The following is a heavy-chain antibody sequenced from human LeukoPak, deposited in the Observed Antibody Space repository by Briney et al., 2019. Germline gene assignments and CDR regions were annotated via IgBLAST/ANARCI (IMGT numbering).Heavy chain of an antibody. CDR3: ARDSDSFRFLEWSPNWFDP. V-gene: IGHV1-2*02. J-gene: IGHJ5*02. CDR2: INPNSGGT. Sequence: ASVKVSCKASGYTFTGYYMHWVRQAPGQGLEWMGWINPNSGGTNYAQKFQGRVTMTRDTSISTAYMELSRLRSDDTAVYYCARDSDSFRFLEWSPNWFDPWGQGTLVTVSS. CDR1: GYTFTGYY. D-gene: IGHD3-3*01.